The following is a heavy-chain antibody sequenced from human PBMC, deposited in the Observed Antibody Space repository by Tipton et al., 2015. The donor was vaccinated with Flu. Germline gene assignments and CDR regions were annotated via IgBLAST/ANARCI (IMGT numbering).Heavy chain of an antibody. D-gene: IGHD2-15*01. CDR3: ARDCSGGICYCDY. J-gene: IGHJ4*02. V-gene: IGHV1-18*01. CDR1: GYIFSSYG. CDR2: ISAYNGDT. Sequence: QLVQSGAEVKKPGASVKVSCRASGYIFSSYGISWVRQAPGQGLEWMGWISAYNGDTNYAQQLQGRVTMTADTSTATAYLELRTLRSDDTAMYYCARDCSGGICYCDYWGQGTLVTVSS.